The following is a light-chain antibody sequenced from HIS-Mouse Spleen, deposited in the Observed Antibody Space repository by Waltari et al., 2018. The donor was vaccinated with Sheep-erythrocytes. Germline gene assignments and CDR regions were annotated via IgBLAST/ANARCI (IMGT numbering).Light chain of an antibody. CDR1: SSDVGGYNY. CDR3: CSYAGSYNHV. CDR2: DVS. V-gene: IGLV2-11*01. J-gene: IGLJ1*01. Sequence: QSALTQPRSVSGSPGQSVTISCTGTSSDVGGYNYVSWYQQHPGQAPKLMFYDVSKRPAGVPGRFSGSKSGNTASLTISGLQAEDEADYYCCSYAGSYNHVFATGTKVTVL.